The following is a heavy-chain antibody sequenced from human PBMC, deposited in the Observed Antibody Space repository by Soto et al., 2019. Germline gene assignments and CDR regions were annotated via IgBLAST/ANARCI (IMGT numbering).Heavy chain of an antibody. CDR2: INHSGST. CDR3: ARIIRLRFLEWLSRGYFDY. D-gene: IGHD3-3*01. Sequence: QVQLQQWGAGLLKPSETLSLTCAVYGGSFSGYYWSWIRQPPGKGLEGIGEINHSGSTNYNPSLKSRVTISVDTSKNQFSLKLSSVTAADTAVYYCARIIRLRFLEWLSRGYFDYWGQGTLVTVSS. CDR1: GGSFSGYY. J-gene: IGHJ4*02. V-gene: IGHV4-34*01.